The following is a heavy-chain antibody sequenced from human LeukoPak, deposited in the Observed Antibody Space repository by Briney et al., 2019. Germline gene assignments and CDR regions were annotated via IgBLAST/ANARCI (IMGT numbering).Heavy chain of an antibody. V-gene: IGHV3-30*04. CDR2: ISYDGSNK. J-gene: IGHJ6*03. D-gene: IGHD4/OR15-4a*01. CDR1: GFTFSSYA. Sequence: PGRSLRLSCAASGFTFSSYAMHWVRQAPDKGLEWVAVISYDGSNKYYADSVKGRFTISRDNSKNTLYLQMNSLRAEDTAVYYCARDGGAKYGSYYYYMDVWGKGTTVTVSS. CDR3: ARDGGAKYGSYYYYMDV.